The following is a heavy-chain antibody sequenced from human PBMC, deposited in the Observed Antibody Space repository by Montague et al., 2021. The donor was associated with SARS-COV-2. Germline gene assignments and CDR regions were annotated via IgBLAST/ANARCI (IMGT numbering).Heavy chain of an antibody. V-gene: IGHV3-30-3*01. D-gene: IGHD4-11*01. CDR2: ISYDGSNK. J-gene: IGHJ4*02. CDR3: ARDAYSNYGEGNYFDY. Sequence: SLRLSCAASGFTFSSYSMHWVRQAPGKGLEWVAVISYDGSNKYYADSVKGRFTISRDNSKNTLYLHMNSLRAEDTAVYYCARDAYSNYGEGNYFDYWGQGTLVTVSS. CDR1: GFTFSSYS.